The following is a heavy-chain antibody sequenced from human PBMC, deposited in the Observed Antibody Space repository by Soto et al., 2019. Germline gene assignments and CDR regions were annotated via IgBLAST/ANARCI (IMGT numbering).Heavy chain of an antibody. CDR3: AQMDFDLYGMDV. CDR2: IYWDDAK. CDR1: GISLTNSGVG. Sequence: QITLTESGPTLVKPTQTLTLTCTFSGISLTNSGVGVSWIRQPPGKALEWLAVIYWDDAKHFSPSQKSRLTIPKDTSKNQVVLTITNMDSVDTATYFCAQMDFDLYGMDVWGQGTTVIVSS. J-gene: IGHJ6*02. V-gene: IGHV2-5*02. D-gene: IGHD3-9*01.